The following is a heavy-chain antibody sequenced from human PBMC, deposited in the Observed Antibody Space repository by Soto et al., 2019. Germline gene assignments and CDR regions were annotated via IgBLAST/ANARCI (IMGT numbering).Heavy chain of an antibody. J-gene: IGHJ6*02. CDR3: ARGGQDCSSTICYFYYYYGMDV. CDR2: IIPIFGTA. Sequence: GASVKVSCKASGGTFSSYAISWVRQAPGQGLEWMGGIIPIFGTANYAQKFQGRVTITADESTSTTYMELSSLRSEDTAVYYCARGGQDCSSTICYFYYYYGMDVWGQGTTVTVSS. V-gene: IGHV1-69*13. CDR1: GGTFSSYA. D-gene: IGHD2-2*01.